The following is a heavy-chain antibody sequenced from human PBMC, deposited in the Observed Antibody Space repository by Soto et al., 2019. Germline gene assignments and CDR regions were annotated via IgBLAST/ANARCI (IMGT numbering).Heavy chain of an antibody. V-gene: IGHV3-21*02. CDR2: ISSSSSSI. D-gene: IGHD3-22*01. J-gene: IGHJ4*02. Sequence: EVQLVESGGGLVKPGETLRISCAASGFTFRNYNMNWVRQAPGKGLEWVSSISSSSSSILYADSVKGRFTISRDNAQNSLYQQMDGLKAGDTAVYYCATDGGYYDTTGYYNDFWGPGTLVTVSS. CDR1: GFTFRNYN. CDR3: ATDGGYYDTTGYYNDF.